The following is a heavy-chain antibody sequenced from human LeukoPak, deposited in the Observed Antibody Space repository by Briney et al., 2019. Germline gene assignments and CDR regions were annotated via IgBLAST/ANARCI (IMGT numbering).Heavy chain of an antibody. CDR3: ARVGQWLYGFDY. D-gene: IGHD6-19*01. J-gene: IGHJ4*02. V-gene: IGHV4-34*01. Sequence: SETLSLTCAVYGGSFSGYYWSWIRQPPGKGLEWIGEINHSGSTNYNPSLKSRVTISVDTSKNQFSLKLSSVTAADTAVYYCARVGQWLYGFDYWGQGTLVTVSS. CDR2: INHSGST. CDR1: GGSFSGYY.